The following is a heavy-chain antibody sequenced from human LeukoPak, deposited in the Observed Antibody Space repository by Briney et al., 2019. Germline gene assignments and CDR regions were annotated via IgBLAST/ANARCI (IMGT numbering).Heavy chain of an antibody. CDR1: GYTFTSYG. CDR3: ARDPPEYQLLSAHYYYYYYMDV. CDR2: ISAYNGNT. V-gene: IGHV1-18*01. D-gene: IGHD2-2*01. J-gene: IGHJ6*03. Sequence: ASVKVSCKASGYTFTSYGISWVRQAPGQGLEWMGWISAYNGNTNYAQKLQGRVTMTTDTSTSTAYMELRSLRSDDTAVYYCARDPPEYQLLSAHYYYYYYMDVWGKGTTVTVSS.